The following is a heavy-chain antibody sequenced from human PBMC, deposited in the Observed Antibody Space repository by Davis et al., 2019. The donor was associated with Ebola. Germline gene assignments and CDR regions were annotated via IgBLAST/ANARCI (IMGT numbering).Heavy chain of an antibody. D-gene: IGHD6-6*01. CDR3: ASSSIAARPGYYYGMDV. Sequence: GGSLRLSCAASGFTFSSYTMNWVRQLPGKGLEWVSSISSSGSYIYYGDSVKGRFTISRDNAKNSLYLQMNSLRAEDTAVYYCASSSIAARPGYYYGMDVWGQGTTVTVSS. V-gene: IGHV3-21*06. CDR2: ISSSGSYI. CDR1: GFTFSSYT. J-gene: IGHJ6*02.